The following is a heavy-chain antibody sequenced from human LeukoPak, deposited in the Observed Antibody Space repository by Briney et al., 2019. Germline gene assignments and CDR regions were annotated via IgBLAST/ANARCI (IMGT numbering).Heavy chain of an antibody. J-gene: IGHJ4*02. D-gene: IGHD3-22*01. V-gene: IGHV3-66*01. CDR1: GFTVSSNY. Sequence: GGSLRLSCAASGFTVSSNYMSWVRQAPGKGLEWVSVIYSGGSTYYADSVKGRFTISRDNSKNTLYLQMNSLRAEDTAVYYCARDTWSTNYYDSSGSRVDYWGQGTLVTASS. CDR2: IYSGGST. CDR3: ARDTWSTNYYDSSGSRVDY.